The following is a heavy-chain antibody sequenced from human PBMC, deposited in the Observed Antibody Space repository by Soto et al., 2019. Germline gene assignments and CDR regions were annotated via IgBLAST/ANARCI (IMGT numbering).Heavy chain of an antibody. CDR2: ISGSGGST. D-gene: IGHD6-13*01. CDR1: GFTVSSYA. CDR3: AKDQSSSWYFDY. J-gene: IGHJ4*02. Sequence: PXGSLRLSCAASGFTVSSYAMSWVRQAPGKGLEWVSAISGSGGSTYYADSVKGRFTISRDNSKNTLYLQMNSLRAEDTAVYYCAKDQSSSWYFDYWGQGTLVTVSS. V-gene: IGHV3-23*01.